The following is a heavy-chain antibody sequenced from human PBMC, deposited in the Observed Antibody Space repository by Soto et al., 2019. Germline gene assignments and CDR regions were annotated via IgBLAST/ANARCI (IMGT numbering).Heavy chain of an antibody. D-gene: IGHD4-17*01. Sequence: SETLSLTCTVSGGSVTNSSYYWVWIRHSPGKGLEWIGSVYYRGRSYSRSSVKSRVTISVDTSKNRFSLSLNSVTASDTAVYFCVSQRTTVPTQAYFDYWGPGALVTVSS. CDR2: VYYRGRS. V-gene: IGHV4-39*01. CDR3: VSQRTTVPTQAYFDY. J-gene: IGHJ4*02. CDR1: GGSVTNSSYY.